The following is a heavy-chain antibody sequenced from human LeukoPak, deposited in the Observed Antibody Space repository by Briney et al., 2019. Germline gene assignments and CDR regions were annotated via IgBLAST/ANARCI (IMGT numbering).Heavy chain of an antibody. J-gene: IGHJ4*02. Sequence: ASVKVSCKASGYTFTSYGISWVRQAPGQGLEWMGWISAYNGNTNYAQKLQGRVTMTTDTSTSTAYMELRSLRSDDTAVYYCARDNSLPDYYDSSGYRDYWGQGTLVTVSS. CDR2: ISAYNGNT. V-gene: IGHV1-18*01. CDR1: GYTFTSYG. D-gene: IGHD3-22*01. CDR3: ARDNSLPDYYDSSGYRDY.